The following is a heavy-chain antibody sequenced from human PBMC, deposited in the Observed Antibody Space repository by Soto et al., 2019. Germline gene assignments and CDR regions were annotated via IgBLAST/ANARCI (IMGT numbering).Heavy chain of an antibody. Sequence: QVQLVQSGAEVKKPGASVKVSCRASGYTFTNYFMHWVRQAPGQGLQWMGEITPSGGTTHYAQQFQGRVTMTKDTSTSTVYIEMSSLRPEDTAVYYCARGTTMVRGLRDGMDVWGQGTTVTVSS. CDR1: GYTFTNYF. CDR3: ARGTTMVRGLRDGMDV. J-gene: IGHJ6*02. D-gene: IGHD3-10*01. CDR2: ITPSGGTT. V-gene: IGHV1-46*01.